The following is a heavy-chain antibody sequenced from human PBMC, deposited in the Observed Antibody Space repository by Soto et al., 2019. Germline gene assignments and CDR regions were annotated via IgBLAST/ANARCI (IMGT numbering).Heavy chain of an antibody. J-gene: IGHJ5*02. D-gene: IGHD2-2*01. V-gene: IGHV4-61*08. CDR3: ARNPPPAHNWFDP. CDR1: GGSISSGGYS. CDR2: IYYSGST. Sequence: SETLSLTCAVSGGSISSGGYSWSWIRQPPGKGLEWIGYIYYSGSTNYNPSLKSRVTISVDTSKYQFSLKLSSVTAADTAVYYCARNPPPAHNWFDPWGQGTLVTVSS.